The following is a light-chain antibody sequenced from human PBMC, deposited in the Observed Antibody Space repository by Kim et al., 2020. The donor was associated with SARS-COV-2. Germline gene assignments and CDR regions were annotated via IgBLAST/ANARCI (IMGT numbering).Light chain of an antibody. CDR2: AAS. J-gene: IGKJ1*01. V-gene: IGKV1D-16*01. Sequence: ASVGDRVTITCRASQGVSSWLAWYQQKPEKAPKSLIYAASNLQSGVPSRFSGSGSGTDFTLTISSLQPEDSATYYCQQYNSYHRTFGQGTKVDIK. CDR1: QGVSSW. CDR3: QQYNSYHRT.